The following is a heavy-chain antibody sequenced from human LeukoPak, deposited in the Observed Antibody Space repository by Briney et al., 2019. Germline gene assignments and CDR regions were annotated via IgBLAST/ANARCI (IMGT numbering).Heavy chain of an antibody. V-gene: IGHV3-53*01. J-gene: IGHJ6*02. CDR1: GFTVSSNY. D-gene: IGHD3-22*01. Sequence: GGSLRLSCAASGFTVSSNYMSWVRQASGKGLEWVSVIYSGGSTYYADSVKGRFTISRDNSKNTLYLQMNSLRAEDTAVYYCARDLMYYYDSSGYYAGPYYYYGMDVWGQGTTVTVSS. CDR3: ARDLMYYYDSSGYYAGPYYYYGMDV. CDR2: IYSGGST.